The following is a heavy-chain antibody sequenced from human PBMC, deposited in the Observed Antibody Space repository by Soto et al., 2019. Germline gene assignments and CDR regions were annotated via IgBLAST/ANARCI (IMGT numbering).Heavy chain of an antibody. CDR3: ARDGLDCTNGVCYRSRGSYGMDV. Sequence: PSETLSLTCTVSGGSISSGDYYWSWIRQPPGKGLEWIGYIYYSGSTYYNPSLKSRVTISVDTSKNQFSLKLSSVTAADTAVYYCARDGLDCTNGVCYRSRGSYGMDVWGQGTTVTVSS. V-gene: IGHV4-30-4*01. CDR1: GGSISSGDYY. D-gene: IGHD2-8*01. CDR2: IYYSGST. J-gene: IGHJ6*02.